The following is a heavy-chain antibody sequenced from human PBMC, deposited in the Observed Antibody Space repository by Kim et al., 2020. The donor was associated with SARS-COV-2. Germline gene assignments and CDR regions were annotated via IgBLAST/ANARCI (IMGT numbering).Heavy chain of an antibody. CDR3: ARGSYYHGLDV. Sequence: ASVKVSCKTSGYPFSGYYIHWVRQAPGQGLEWMGWISPKNGGTKYAQASQGRVTLTRDTSISTAYMELSGLKSDDTAIYYCARGSYYHGLDVWGQGTTVTVSS. CDR1: GYPFSGYY. J-gene: IGHJ6*02. CDR2: ISPKNGGT. V-gene: IGHV1-2*02.